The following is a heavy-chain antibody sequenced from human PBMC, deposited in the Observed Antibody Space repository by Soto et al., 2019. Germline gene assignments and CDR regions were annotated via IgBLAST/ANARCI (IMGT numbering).Heavy chain of an antibody. CDR1: GYTFTGYY. V-gene: IGHV1-2*02. CDR3: ARDGQFEWPSLFGLDYYYGMDF. CDR2: INPNSGGT. D-gene: IGHD3-3*01. J-gene: IGHJ6*02. Sequence: GASVKVSCKASGYTFTGYYMHWVRQAPGQGLEWMGWINPNSGGTNYAQKFQGRVTMTRDTSISTAYMELSRLRSDDTAVYYCARDGQFEWPSLFGLDYYYGMDFWCQGTTVSVSS.